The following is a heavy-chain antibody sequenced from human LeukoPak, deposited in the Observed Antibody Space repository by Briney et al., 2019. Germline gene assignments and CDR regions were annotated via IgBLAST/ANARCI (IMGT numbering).Heavy chain of an antibody. CDR3: ARGSRESIAALRFDP. J-gene: IGHJ5*02. CDR1: GGSISRDSFY. Sequence: PSETLSLTCTVSGGSISRDSFYWSWIRQPAGKGLEWIGRIYTSGSTNYNPSLKSRVTISVDTSKNQFSLKLSSVTAADTAVYYCARGSRESIAALRFDPWGQGTLVTVSS. V-gene: IGHV4-61*02. CDR2: IYTSGST. D-gene: IGHD6-6*01.